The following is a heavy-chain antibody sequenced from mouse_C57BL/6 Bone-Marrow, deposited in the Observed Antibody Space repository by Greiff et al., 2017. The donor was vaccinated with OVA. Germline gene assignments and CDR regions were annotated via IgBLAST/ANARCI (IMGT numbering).Heavy chain of an antibody. CDR1: GYTFTTYP. Sequence: VKLVESGAELVKPGASVKMSCKASGYTFTTYPIEWMKQNHGKSLEWIGNFHPYNDDTKYNEKFKGKATLTVEKSSSTVYLELSRLTSDDSAVYYCARMRDGYYYFDYWGQGTTLTVSS. J-gene: IGHJ2*01. CDR2: FHPYNDDT. V-gene: IGHV1-47*01. CDR3: ARMRDGYYYFDY. D-gene: IGHD2-3*01.